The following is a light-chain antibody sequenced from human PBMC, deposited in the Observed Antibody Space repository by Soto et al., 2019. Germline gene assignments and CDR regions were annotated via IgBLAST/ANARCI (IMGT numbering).Light chain of an antibody. CDR3: QQYGKT. V-gene: IGKV3-20*01. CDR1: QSVSSSY. J-gene: IGKJ1*01. Sequence: EIVLTQSPGTLSLSPGERATLSCRASQSVSSSYLAWYQQKPGQAPRLLIYGASSRATGIPDRFSGSGSGTAFTLTSSRLEPEDFAVYYCQQYGKTFGQGTKVEIK. CDR2: GAS.